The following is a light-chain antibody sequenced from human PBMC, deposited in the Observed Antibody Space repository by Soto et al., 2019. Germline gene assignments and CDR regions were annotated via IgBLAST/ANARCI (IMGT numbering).Light chain of an antibody. Sequence: DIQLTQSPSFLSASVGDRVTITCRASQGINSYLAWYQQKPGKAPKLLIYEASTLQSGVPSRFSGSGSGTDFSLTISSLQPEDLATYDWQQVNTYPPRAFGQGTKVEIK. J-gene: IGKJ1*01. CDR2: EAS. CDR1: QGINSY. V-gene: IGKV1-9*01. CDR3: QQVNTYPPRA.